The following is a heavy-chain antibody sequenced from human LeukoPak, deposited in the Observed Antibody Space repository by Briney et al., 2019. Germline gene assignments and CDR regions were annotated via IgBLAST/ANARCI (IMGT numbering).Heavy chain of an antibody. CDR1: GGSISSGGYY. V-gene: IGHV4-31*03. J-gene: IGHJ3*02. D-gene: IGHD3-3*01. CDR2: IYYSGST. CDR3: ASPRITIFGVVDAFDI. Sequence: SETLSLTCTVSGGSISSGGYYWSWIRQHPGKGLEWIGYIYYSGSTYYNPSLKSRVTISVDTSKNQFSLKLSSVTAADTAVYYCASPRITIFGVVDAFDIWGQGTMVTVSS.